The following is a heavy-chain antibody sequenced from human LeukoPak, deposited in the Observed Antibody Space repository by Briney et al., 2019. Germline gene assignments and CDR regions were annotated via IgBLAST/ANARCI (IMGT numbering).Heavy chain of an antibody. D-gene: IGHD3-22*01. Sequence: GGSPRLSCAASGFTLSSSWMHWVRQAPGKRLVWVSRIDSDGTDTKYADSVKGRFTISRDNAKNTLYLQMNSLRVEDTAVYYCARERFHYDVWGQGALVTVSS. CDR1: GFTLSSSW. CDR2: IDSDGTDT. CDR3: ARERFHYDV. J-gene: IGHJ4*02. V-gene: IGHV3-74*01.